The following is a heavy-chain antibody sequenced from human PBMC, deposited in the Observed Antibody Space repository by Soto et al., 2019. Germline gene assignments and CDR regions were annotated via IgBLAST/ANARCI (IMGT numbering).Heavy chain of an antibody. CDR1: GGTFSSYA. Sequence: QVQLVQSGAEVKKPGSSVKVSCKASGGTFSSYAISWVRQAPGQGLEWMGGIIPIFGTADYAQKFQGRVTITADEXAXXGNMELSRLRSEGPAVYYCASHYDSSGYYFRGLDYWGQGTLVTVAS. J-gene: IGHJ4*02. CDR2: IIPIFGTA. D-gene: IGHD3-22*01. V-gene: IGHV1-69*12. CDR3: ASHYDSSGYYFRGLDY.